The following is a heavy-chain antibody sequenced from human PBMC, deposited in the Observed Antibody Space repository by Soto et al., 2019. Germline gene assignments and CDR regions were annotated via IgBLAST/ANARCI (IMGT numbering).Heavy chain of an antibody. D-gene: IGHD1-1*01. CDR1: GFTFSNAW. CDR2: IKSKTDGGTT. V-gene: IGHV3-15*01. J-gene: IGHJ4*02. CDR3: TTDGGNWNPLDY. Sequence: GGSLRLSCAASGFTFSNAWMSWVRQAPGKGLEWVGRIKSKTDGGTTDYAAPAKGRFTISRDDSKNTLYLQMNSLKTEDTAVCYCTTDGGNWNPLDYWGQGTLVTVSS.